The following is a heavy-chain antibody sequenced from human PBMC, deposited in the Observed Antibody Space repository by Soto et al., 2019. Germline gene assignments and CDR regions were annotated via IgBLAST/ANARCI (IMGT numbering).Heavy chain of an antibody. Sequence: QVQLQESGPGLVKPSQTLSLTCTVSGGSISTGDYYWSWFRQPPGKGLEWIGYIYYSGDTYYNAYLKSRIIISIDTSKNQFSLNMTSVTAADTAVYYCARDSQLVWFGVLPGGMDVWGQGTTVTVSS. V-gene: IGHV4-30-4*01. CDR3: ARDSQLVWFGVLPGGMDV. D-gene: IGHD3-10*01. CDR1: GGSISTGDYY. CDR2: IYYSGDT. J-gene: IGHJ6*02.